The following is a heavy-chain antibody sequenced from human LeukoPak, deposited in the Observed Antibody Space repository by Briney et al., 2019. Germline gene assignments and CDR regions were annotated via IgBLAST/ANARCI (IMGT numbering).Heavy chain of an antibody. V-gene: IGHV3-74*01. Sequence: GGSLRLSCAASGFTFSSYWMHWVRQAPGKGLVWVSRINSDGSSTSYADSVKGRFTISRDNAKNTLYLQMNSLRAEDTAVYYRARGRYCGGGCYSSSDYWGQGTLVTVSS. CDR3: ARGRYCGGGCYSSSDY. D-gene: IGHD2-21*02. CDR1: GFTFSSYW. CDR2: INSDGSST. J-gene: IGHJ4*02.